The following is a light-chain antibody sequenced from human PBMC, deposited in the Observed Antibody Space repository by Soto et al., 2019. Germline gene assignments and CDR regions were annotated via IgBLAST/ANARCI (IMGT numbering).Light chain of an antibody. CDR2: GAS. CDR3: QQYGSSKALT. CDR1: QSVSSSY. J-gene: IGKJ4*01. Sequence: EIVLTQSPGTLSLSPGERATLSFRASQSVSSSYLAWYQQKPGQAPRLLIYGASSRATSIPDRFSGSVSGTDFTLTISRLEPEDFAVYYCQQYGSSKALTFGGGTKVEIK. V-gene: IGKV3-20*01.